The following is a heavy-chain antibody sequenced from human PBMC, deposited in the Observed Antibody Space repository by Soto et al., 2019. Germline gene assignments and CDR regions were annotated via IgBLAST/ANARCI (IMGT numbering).Heavy chain of an antibody. CDR2: IIPIFGTA. Sequence: SVKVSCKASGGTFSSYAIGWVRQAPGQGLEWMGGIIPIFGTANYAQKFQGRVTITADESTSTAYMELSSLRSEDTAVYYCARDEGKMATSYYYYYGMDVWGQGTTVTVSS. CDR3: ARDEGKMATSYYYYYGMDV. V-gene: IGHV1-69*13. CDR1: GGTFSSYA. J-gene: IGHJ6*02. D-gene: IGHD5-12*01.